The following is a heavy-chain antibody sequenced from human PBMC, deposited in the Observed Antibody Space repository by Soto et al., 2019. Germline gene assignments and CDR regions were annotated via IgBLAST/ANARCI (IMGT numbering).Heavy chain of an antibody. CDR1: GGAFSGYY. V-gene: IGHV4-34*01. J-gene: IGHJ1*01. CDR2: INHSGST. Sequence: QVQLQQWGAGLLKPSETLSLTCAVYGGAFSGYYWSWIRQPPGNGLEWIGEINHSGSTNYNPSLKSRVTISVDTSKSQFSLKLSSVTAADTAVYYCARRAIAVAVRGYFQHWGQGTLVTVSS. D-gene: IGHD6-19*01. CDR3: ARRAIAVAVRGYFQH.